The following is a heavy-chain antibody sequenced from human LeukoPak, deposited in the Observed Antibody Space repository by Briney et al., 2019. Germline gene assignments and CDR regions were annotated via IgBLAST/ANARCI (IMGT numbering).Heavy chain of an antibody. D-gene: IGHD5-18*01. Sequence: GGSLRLSCAASGFTFSNYAMNWVRQTPGKGLEWVSSISSGSSSIYYADSVKGRFTISRDNAKNSLYLQMINLRAEDTAVYYFATSRRDGYGYRALDLPPSPVDWGQGTLVTVSS. CDR1: GFTFSNYA. J-gene: IGHJ4*02. CDR2: ISSGSSSI. V-gene: IGHV3-21*01. CDR3: ATSRRDGYGYRALDLPPSPVD.